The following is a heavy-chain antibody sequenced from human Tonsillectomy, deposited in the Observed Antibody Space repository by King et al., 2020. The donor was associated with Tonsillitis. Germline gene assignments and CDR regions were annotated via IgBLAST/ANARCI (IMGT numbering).Heavy chain of an antibody. J-gene: IGHJ4*02. D-gene: IGHD3-22*01. CDR3: ARDRALILVVTHFDY. V-gene: IGHV3-23*04. Sequence: VQLVESGGGLVQPGGSLRLSCAASGFTFSSYAMSWVRQAPGKGLEWVSGISGSGGSTYYADSVKGRFTISRDNSKNTLYLQMNSLRAEDTAVYYCARDRALILVVTHFDYWGQGTLVTVSS. CDR2: ISGSGGST. CDR1: GFTFSSYA.